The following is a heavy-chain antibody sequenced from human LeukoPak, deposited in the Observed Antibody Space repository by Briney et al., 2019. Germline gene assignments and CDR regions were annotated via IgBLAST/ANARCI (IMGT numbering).Heavy chain of an antibody. CDR1: GYTFTSYH. CDR2: LNPSGGST. CDR3: ARDLKMGYSSGRHSWGTGSSNDY. D-gene: IGHD6-19*01. J-gene: IGHJ4*02. V-gene: IGHV1-46*01. Sequence: GASVKVSCKASGYTFTSYHMHWVRQAPGQGLEWMGILNPSGGSTNYAQKFRGRVTMTRDMSTSTVYMELRSLRSDDTAVYYCARDLKMGYSSGRHSWGTGSSNDYWGQGTLVTVSS.